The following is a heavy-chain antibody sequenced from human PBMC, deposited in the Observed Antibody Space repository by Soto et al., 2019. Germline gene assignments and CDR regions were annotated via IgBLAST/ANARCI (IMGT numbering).Heavy chain of an antibody. Sequence: GGSLRLSCAASGFTFSSYAMGWVRQAPGKGLEWVSAISGSGGSTYYADSVKGRFTISRDNSKNTLYLEMNRLRPEDTAVYYCAKRASGSQFDYWGQGTLVTVSS. D-gene: IGHD1-26*01. J-gene: IGHJ4*02. CDR3: AKRASGSQFDY. CDR1: GFTFSSYA. CDR2: ISGSGGST. V-gene: IGHV3-23*01.